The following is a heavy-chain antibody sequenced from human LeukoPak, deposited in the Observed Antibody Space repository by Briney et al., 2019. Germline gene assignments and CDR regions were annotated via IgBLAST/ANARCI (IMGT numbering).Heavy chain of an antibody. Sequence: ASVKVSCKASGYTFTRNDINWVRQATGQGLEWMGWMNTNSGNTGYAQKFQGRVTITRNTSISTADMELSSLRSEDTAVYYCARVPTKISTVVTRWFDPWGQGTLVTVSS. V-gene: IGHV1-8*03. J-gene: IGHJ5*02. CDR1: GYTFTRND. CDR2: MNTNSGNT. D-gene: IGHD4-23*01. CDR3: ARVPTKISTVVTRWFDP.